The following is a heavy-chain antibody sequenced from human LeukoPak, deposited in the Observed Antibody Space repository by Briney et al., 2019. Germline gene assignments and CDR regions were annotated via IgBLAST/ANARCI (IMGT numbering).Heavy chain of an antibody. J-gene: IGHJ4*02. CDR2: IYHSGST. V-gene: IGHV4-30-2*01. D-gene: IGHD2-15*01. CDR3: ARVSAAPYFDY. CDR1: GGSISSGGYS. Sequence: SETLSLTCTVSGGSISSGGYSWSWIRQPPGKGLEWIGYIYHSGSTYYNPSLKSRVTISVDRSKNQFSLKLSSVTAADTAVYYCARVSAAPYFDYWGQGTLVTVSS.